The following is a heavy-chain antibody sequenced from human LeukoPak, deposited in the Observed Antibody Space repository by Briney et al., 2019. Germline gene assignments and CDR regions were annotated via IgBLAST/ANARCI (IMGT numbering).Heavy chain of an antibody. J-gene: IGHJ4*02. CDR2: INPNSGAT. CDR3: ARDTHCFDY. CDR1: GYTFTDYF. V-gene: IGHV1-2*06. Sequence: EASVKVSCKAYGYTFTDYFMHWVRQAPGQGLEWMGRINPNSGATNYAQKFQGRVTMTRDTSIGTAYMELSRLTSDDTAIYYCARDTHCFDYWGQGTLATVSS.